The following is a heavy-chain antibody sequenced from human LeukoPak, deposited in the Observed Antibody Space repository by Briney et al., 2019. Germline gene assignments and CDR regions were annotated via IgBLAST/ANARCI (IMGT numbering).Heavy chain of an antibody. CDR3: ARDPLKRAFDI. V-gene: IGHV3-21*01. CDR2: ISSTSSYI. J-gene: IGHJ3*02. CDR1: GFTFSKAW. Sequence: GGSLRLSCAASGFTFSKAWMSWVRQAPGKGLEWVSSISSTSSYIYYADSVKGRFTIPRDNAKNSLYLQMNSLRAEDTAVYYCARDPLKRAFDIWGQGTMVTVSS.